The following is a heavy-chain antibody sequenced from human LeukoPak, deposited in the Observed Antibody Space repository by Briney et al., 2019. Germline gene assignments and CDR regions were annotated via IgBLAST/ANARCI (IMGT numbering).Heavy chain of an antibody. J-gene: IGHJ3*01. D-gene: IGHD4-23*01. Sequence: GGSLRLSCAASGFTFSDYWMHWVRQAPGKGLMWVSRINDHGNNTNYVDSVKGRFNISRDNAKNTLFLQMSGLRAEDAAVYYCARGVPFTGNTFLFWGQGTIVTVSS. CDR1: GFTFSDYW. V-gene: IGHV3-74*01. CDR3: ARGVPFTGNTFLF. CDR2: INDHGNNT.